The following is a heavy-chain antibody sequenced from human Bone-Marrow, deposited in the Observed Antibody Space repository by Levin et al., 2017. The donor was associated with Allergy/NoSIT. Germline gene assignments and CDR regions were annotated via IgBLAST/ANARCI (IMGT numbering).Heavy chain of an antibody. V-gene: IGHV3-23*01. CDR2: MSGRGDSK. J-gene: IGHJ6*02. CDR1: GFRFTTYA. CDR3: AAFRDDGSQTYYKRPASF. D-gene: IGHD3-10*01. Sequence: GGSLRLSCADSGFRFTTYAIGWVRQAPGKGLEWVSTMSGRGDSKYYADTAKGRFSISRDNSKKTVSLELNDLRAEDTAVYYCAAFRDDGSQTYYKRPASFWGQGTTVTVS.